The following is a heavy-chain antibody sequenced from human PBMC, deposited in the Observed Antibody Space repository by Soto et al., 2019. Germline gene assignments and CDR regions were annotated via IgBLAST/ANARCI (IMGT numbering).Heavy chain of an antibody. CDR3: ARGLVGAIIEFDP. Sequence: LSLTCAVYGGSFSGYYWSWIRQPPGKGLEWIGEINHSGSTNYNPSLKSRVTISVDTSKNQFSLKLSSVTAADTAVYYCARGLVGAIIEFDPWGQGTLVTVSS. CDR2: INHSGST. V-gene: IGHV4-34*01. J-gene: IGHJ5*02. D-gene: IGHD1-26*01. CDR1: GGSFSGYY.